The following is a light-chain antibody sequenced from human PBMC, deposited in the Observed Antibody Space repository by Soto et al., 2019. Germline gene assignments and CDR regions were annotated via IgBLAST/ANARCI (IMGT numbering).Light chain of an antibody. CDR2: KIS. V-gene: IGKV2-30*02. CDR1: QGLLHSDGEIY. CDR3: MQSTHWPWT. J-gene: IGKJ1*01. Sequence: DVVMTQSPLSLPVTLGQPASISCRSSQGLLHSDGEIYLNWFQQRPGQSPRRLIYKISNRDSGVPDRFSGSGSDNDFTLKISRVESEDVGVYYCMQSTHWPWTFGQGTKVEI.